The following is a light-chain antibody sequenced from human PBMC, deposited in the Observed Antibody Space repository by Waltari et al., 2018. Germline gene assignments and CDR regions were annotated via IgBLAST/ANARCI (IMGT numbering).Light chain of an antibody. J-gene: IGLJ3*02. CDR3: CSYAASSTWV. CDR1: SSDVGNYNL. Sequence: QSALTQPASVSGSPGQSITISCTGTSSDVGNYNLFSWYQQPPGKAPKLMIYEVATRPSGVSNRFSGSKSGNTASLTISGLQAEDEADYYCCSYAASSTWVFGGGTKLTVL. V-gene: IGLV2-23*02. CDR2: EVA.